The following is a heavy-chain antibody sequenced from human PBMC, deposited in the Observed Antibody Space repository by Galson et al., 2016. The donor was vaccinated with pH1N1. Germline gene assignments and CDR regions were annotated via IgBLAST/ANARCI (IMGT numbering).Heavy chain of an antibody. CDR2: IFSSGAT. V-gene: IGHV4-4*07. Sequence: SETLSLTCSVSGGSLTTYYWTWIRQPAGKGLEWIGRIFSSGATNYSPALKSRVTMSVDTFKNHFSLKLKSVTAADSAVYYCARGLHYGDPHQLDSWGQGALVTVSS. CDR3: ARGLHYGDPHQLDS. D-gene: IGHD2-21*02. CDR1: GGSLTTYY. J-gene: IGHJ1*01.